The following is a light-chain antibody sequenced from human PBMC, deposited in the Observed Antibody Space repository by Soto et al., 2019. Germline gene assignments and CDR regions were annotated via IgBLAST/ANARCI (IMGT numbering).Light chain of an antibody. Sequence: QSVLTQPPSGSGAPGQRITISCTGSSSNIGAGYDVQWYQQLPGTAPKLLIYGNSHRPSGVPDRFSGSKSGTSASLAITGLQTEDEADYYCQSYDSSLSALYVLGNGTKVTVL. CDR3: QSYDSSLSALYV. CDR2: GNS. CDR1: SSNIGAGYD. J-gene: IGLJ1*01. V-gene: IGLV1-40*01.